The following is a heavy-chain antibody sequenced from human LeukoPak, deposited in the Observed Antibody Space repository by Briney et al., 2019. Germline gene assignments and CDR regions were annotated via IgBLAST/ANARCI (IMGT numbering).Heavy chain of an antibody. CDR3: ARDRRDGYYFDC. D-gene: IGHD5-24*01. CDR2: IWYDGGNK. CDR1: GFTFSSYG. V-gene: IGHV3-33*01. Sequence: GGSLRLSCAASGFTFSSYGMHWVRQAPGKGLEWVALIWYDGGNKYYADSVKGRFTISRDNSKNTLYLQMNSLRAEDTAVYYCARDRRDGYYFDCWGQGTLVTVSS. J-gene: IGHJ4*02.